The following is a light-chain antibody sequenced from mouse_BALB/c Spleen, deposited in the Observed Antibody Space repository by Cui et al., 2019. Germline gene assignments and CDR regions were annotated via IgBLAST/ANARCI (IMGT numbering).Light chain of an antibody. V-gene: IGKV4-68*01. CDR1: SSVSY. Sequence: QIVLTTSPAHMSASPGEKVTMTCSASSSVSYMYWYQQKPRSSPKPWIYLTSNLASGVPARFSGSGSGTSYSLTISSMEAEDAATYYCQQWSSNPLTFGAGTKLELK. CDR2: LTS. CDR3: QQWSSNPLT. J-gene: IGKJ5*01.